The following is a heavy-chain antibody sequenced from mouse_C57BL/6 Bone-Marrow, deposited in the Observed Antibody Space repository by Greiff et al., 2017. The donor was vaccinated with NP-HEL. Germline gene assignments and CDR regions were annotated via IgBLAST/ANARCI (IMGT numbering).Heavy chain of an antibody. CDR1: GFNIKDYY. CDR3: ARGSNYFDN. V-gene: IGHV14-2*01. Sequence: VQLQQSGAELVKPGASVKLSCTASGFNIKDYYMHWVKQRTEQGLEWIGRIDPADGETKSPPIFPGKATITADTSSHTAYLQLGSLTAEDTAGDYCARGSNYFDNWGQGTTLTVSS. D-gene: IGHD1-1*01. CDR2: IDPADGET. J-gene: IGHJ2*01.